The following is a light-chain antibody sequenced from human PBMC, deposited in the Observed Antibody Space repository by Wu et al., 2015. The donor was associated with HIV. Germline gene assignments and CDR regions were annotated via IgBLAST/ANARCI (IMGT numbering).Light chain of an antibody. V-gene: IGKV1-5*03. Sequence: ASVETESPSLAGPVGILIRGWAWFQQKPGTAPKLLIYEASALENGVPSRFSGSGSGTEFTLTISSLQPDDFATYYCQQYNFYSRTFGQGTKVEVK. J-gene: IGKJ1*01. CDR3: QQYNFYSRT. CDR1: GILIRG. CDR2: EAS.